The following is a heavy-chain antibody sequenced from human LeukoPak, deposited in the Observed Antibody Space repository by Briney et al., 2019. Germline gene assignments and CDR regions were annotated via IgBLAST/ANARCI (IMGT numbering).Heavy chain of an antibody. D-gene: IGHD3-22*01. V-gene: IGHV3-23*01. CDR1: GFTSSSYA. CDR3: GKTPLSFYYDTFFFDH. CDR2: ISGSGGRT. J-gene: IGHJ4*02. Sequence: GGSLRLSCAGSGFTSSSYAMGWVRQSPGKGLEWVAGISGSGGRTDYADSVKGRFTISRDNSKNTLYLQMTSLRAEDTAVYFCGKTPLSFYYDTFFFDHWGQGALVTVSS.